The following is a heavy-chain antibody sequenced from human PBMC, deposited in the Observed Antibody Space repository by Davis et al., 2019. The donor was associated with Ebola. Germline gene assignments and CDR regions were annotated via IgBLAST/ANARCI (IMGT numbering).Heavy chain of an antibody. CDR1: GFTFSSYS. CDR3: AKDLQRITMVRGAYPPASYGMDV. D-gene: IGHD3-10*01. Sequence: PGGSLRLSCAASGFTFSSYSMNWVRQAPGKGLEWVSSISSSSSYIYYADSVKGRFTISRDNAKNSLYLQMNSLRAEDTALYYCAKDLQRITMVRGAYPPASYGMDVWGQGTTVTVSS. J-gene: IGHJ6*02. V-gene: IGHV3-21*04. CDR2: ISSSSSYI.